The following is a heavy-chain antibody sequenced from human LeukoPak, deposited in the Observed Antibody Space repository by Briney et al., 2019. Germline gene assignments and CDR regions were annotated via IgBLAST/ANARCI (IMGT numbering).Heavy chain of an antibody. V-gene: IGHV1-2*02. J-gene: IGHJ4*02. CDR2: INPNSGGT. CDR1: GYTFTGYY. CDR3: AKVGVPAVMELGTRGVATTIELDY. Sequence: ASVKVSCKASGYTFTGYYMHWVRQAPGQGLEWMGWINPNSGGTNYAQKFQGRVTMTRDTSISTAYMELSRLRSDDTAVYYCAKVGVPAVMELGTRGVATTIELDYWGQGTLVTVSS. D-gene: IGHD2-2*01.